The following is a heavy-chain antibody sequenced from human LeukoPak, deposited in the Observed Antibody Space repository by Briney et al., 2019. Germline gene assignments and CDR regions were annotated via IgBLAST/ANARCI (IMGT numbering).Heavy chain of an antibody. CDR3: AGAAAGVGTRFDP. V-gene: IGHV4-61*02. D-gene: IGHD6-13*01. CDR1: GGSISSGSYY. CDR2: IYTSGST. J-gene: IGHJ5*02. Sequence: SETLSLTCTVSGGSISSGSYYWRWIRQPAGKGLEWIGRIYTSGSTNYNPSLKSRVTISVDTSKNQFSLKLSSVTAADTAVYYCAGAAAGVGTRFDPWGQGTLVTVSS.